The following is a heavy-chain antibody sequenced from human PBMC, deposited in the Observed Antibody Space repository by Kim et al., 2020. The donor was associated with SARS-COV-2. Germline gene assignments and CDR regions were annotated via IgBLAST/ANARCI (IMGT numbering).Heavy chain of an antibody. J-gene: IGHJ4*02. V-gene: IGHV3-23*05. CDR3: AKVSTSWSPFDY. D-gene: IGHD2-2*01. Sequence: YTDYVKGRFTISRDNSKNTLYLQMNSLRADDTAVYYCAKVSTSWSPFDYWGQGTLVTVSS.